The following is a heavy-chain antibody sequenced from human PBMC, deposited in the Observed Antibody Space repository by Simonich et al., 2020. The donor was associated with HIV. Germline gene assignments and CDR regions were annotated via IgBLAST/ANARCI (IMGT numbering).Heavy chain of an antibody. Sequence: GRLYQWGAGLLKPSEALSLTCAVYGVSFCGYYWRWIRQSSGKGLEWIGEINHFGSANYNPALKSGVTISVDTSKNQFSLKLSTVTAADTAVVYCARGYCSRTSCMGGDTFDIWGQGTVVTVS. J-gene: IGHJ3*02. CDR1: GVSFCGYY. CDR2: INHFGSA. CDR3: ARGYCSRTSCMGGDTFDI. V-gene: IGHV4-34*01. D-gene: IGHD2-2*01.